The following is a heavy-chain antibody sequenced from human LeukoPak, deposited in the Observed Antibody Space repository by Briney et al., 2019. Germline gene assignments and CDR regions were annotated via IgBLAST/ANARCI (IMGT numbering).Heavy chain of an antibody. CDR2: IGSSSRPI. D-gene: IGHD5-12*01. J-gene: IGHJ4*02. V-gene: IGHV3-48*02. CDR1: GFTFSKYG. Sequence: GGSLRLSCAASGFTFSKYGMNWVRQSPGKGVEWVSYIGSSSRPIYYAHSMKGRFTIYRDNAKNSLYLQMNSLRDEDTAVYYCARAMRSGYDYWGQGNLVTVSS. CDR3: ARAMRSGYDY.